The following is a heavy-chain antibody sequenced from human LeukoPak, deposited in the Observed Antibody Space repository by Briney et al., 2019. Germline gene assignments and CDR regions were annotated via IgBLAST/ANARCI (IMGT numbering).Heavy chain of an antibody. CDR1: GGTFSSYA. V-gene: IGHV1-69*05. CDR2: IIPIFGIA. Sequence: ASVKVSCKASGGTFSSYAISWVQQAPGQGLEWIGGIIPIFGIANYAQKFQGRVTITTDESTSTAYMELSSLRSEDTAVYYCARGPQAARTFFDYWGQGTLVTVSS. D-gene: IGHD6-6*01. CDR3: ARGPQAARTFFDY. J-gene: IGHJ4*02.